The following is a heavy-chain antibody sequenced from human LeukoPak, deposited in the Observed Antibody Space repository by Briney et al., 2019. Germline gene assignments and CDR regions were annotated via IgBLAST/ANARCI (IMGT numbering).Heavy chain of an antibody. D-gene: IGHD3-9*01. CDR1: GYTFINYD. CDR3: ATGRLGYAFDI. V-gene: IGHV1-24*01. J-gene: IGHJ3*02. Sequence: ASVKVSCKASGYTFINYDINWVRQATGQGLEWMGGFDPEDGETIYAQKFQGRVTMTEDTSTDTAYMELSSLRSEDTAVYYCATGRLGYAFDIWGQGTMVTVSS. CDR2: FDPEDGET.